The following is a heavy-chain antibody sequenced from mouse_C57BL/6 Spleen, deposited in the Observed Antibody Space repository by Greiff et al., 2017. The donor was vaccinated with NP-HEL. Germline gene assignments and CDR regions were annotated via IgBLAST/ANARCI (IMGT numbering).Heavy chain of an antibody. V-gene: IGHV3-2*02. Sequence: VQLKESGPGLVKPSQSLSLTCTVTGYSITSGYGWNWIRQFPGNKLEWMGYISYSGSTNYNPSLKSRISITRDTSKNQFVLQLNSVTTEDTATYDCARTARIKYWGQGTTLTVAS. CDR1: GYSITSGYG. D-gene: IGHD1-2*01. CDR2: ISYSGST. CDR3: ARTARIKY. J-gene: IGHJ2*01.